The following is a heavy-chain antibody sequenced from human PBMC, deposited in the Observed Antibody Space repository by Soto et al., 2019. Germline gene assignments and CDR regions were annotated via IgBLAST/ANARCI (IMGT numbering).Heavy chain of an antibody. J-gene: IGHJ4*02. D-gene: IGHD3-3*01. V-gene: IGHV2-5*02. Sequence: QITLNESGPTQVKPRQTLTLTCTFSGFSLTTSGVGVGWIRQSPGKAPEWLALIYWDDDKRYSPSLKSRLTITKDPSKNQVDLAMADLDPADTATYYCAHRVLRTVFGLVTTTAIYFDFWGQGTPVAVSS. CDR1: GFSLTTSGVG. CDR2: IYWDDDK. CDR3: AHRVLRTVFGLVTTTAIYFDF.